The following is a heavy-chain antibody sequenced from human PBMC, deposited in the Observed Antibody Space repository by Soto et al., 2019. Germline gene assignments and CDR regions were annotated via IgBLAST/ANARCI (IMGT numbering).Heavy chain of an antibody. J-gene: IGHJ4*02. CDR3: ARENPYLRAWDY. V-gene: IGHV3-48*03. CDR1: GFTFSSYE. CDR2: ISSSGSTI. D-gene: IGHD5-12*01. Sequence: EVQLVESGGGLVQPGGSLRLSCTASGFTFSSYEINWVRQAPGKGLEWVSYISSSGSTIYYADSVKGRFTISRDNAKNSLYLQMNSLRAEDTAVYYCARENPYLRAWDYWGQGTLVTVSS.